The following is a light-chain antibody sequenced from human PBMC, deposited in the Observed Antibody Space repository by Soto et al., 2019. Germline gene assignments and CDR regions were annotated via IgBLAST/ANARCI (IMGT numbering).Light chain of an antibody. CDR2: AAS. Sequence: AIRMTQSPSSFSASTGDRVTITCQASQGISSYLAWYQQKPGKAPKLLIYAASTLQSGVPSRFSGSGSGTEFTLTISCLQSEDFATSYCQQYYSYPITFGQGTRLEIK. J-gene: IGKJ5*01. CDR1: QGISSY. CDR3: QQYYSYPIT. V-gene: IGKV1-8*01.